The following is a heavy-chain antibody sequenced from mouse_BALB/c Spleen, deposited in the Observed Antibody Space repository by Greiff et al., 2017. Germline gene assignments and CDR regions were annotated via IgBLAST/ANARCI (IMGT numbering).Heavy chain of an antibody. CDR1: GFAFSSYD. V-gene: IGHV5-12-1*01. CDR3: ARQGPWFAY. J-gene: IGHJ3*01. Sequence: EVKVVESGGGLVKPGGSLKLSCAASGFAFSSYDMSWVRQTPEKRLEWVAYISSGGGSTYYPDTVKGRFTISRDNAKNTLYLQMSSLKSEDTAMYYCARQGPWFAYWGQGTLVTVSA. CDR2: ISSGGGST.